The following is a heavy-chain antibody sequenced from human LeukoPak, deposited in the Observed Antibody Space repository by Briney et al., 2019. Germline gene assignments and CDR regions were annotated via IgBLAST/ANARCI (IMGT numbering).Heavy chain of an antibody. CDR3: TTDTSVMITFGGVY. J-gene: IGHJ4*02. Sequence: PGGSLRLFCAASGFTFSNAWMSWVRQAPGKGLEWVGRIKSKTDGGTTDYAAPVKGRFTISRDDSKNTLYLQMNSLKTEDTAVYYCTTDTSVMITFGGVYWGQGTLVTVSS. CDR2: IKSKTDGGTT. V-gene: IGHV3-15*01. D-gene: IGHD3-16*01. CDR1: GFTFSNAW.